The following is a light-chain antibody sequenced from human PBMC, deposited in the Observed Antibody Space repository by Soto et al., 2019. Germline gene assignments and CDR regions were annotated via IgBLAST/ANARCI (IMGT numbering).Light chain of an antibody. J-gene: IGLJ1*01. CDR3: SSFTSNRIYV. V-gene: IGLV1-40*01. Sequence: QSVLTQPPSVSGAPGQRVTISCTGGASNIGANYDVHWYQQLPGTVPKLLIYGTSNRPSGVPDRFSGSKSGTSASLAITGLQAEDEAHYYCSSFTSNRIYVFGPGTKLTVL. CDR1: ASNIGANYD. CDR2: GTS.